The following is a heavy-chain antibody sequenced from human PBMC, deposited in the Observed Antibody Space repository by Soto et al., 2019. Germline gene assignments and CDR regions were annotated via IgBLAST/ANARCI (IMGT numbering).Heavy chain of an antibody. D-gene: IGHD2-15*01. CDR2: ISGSGGST. CDR3: AKSHRRSRVVAATSDAFDI. V-gene: IGHV3-23*01. J-gene: IGHJ3*02. CDR1: GFTFSSYA. Sequence: GGSLRLSCAASGFTFSSYAMSWVRQAPGKGLEWVSAISGSGGSTYYADSVKGRFTISRDNSKNTLYLQMNSLRAEDTAVYYCAKSHRRSRVVAATSDAFDIWGQGTMVTVSS.